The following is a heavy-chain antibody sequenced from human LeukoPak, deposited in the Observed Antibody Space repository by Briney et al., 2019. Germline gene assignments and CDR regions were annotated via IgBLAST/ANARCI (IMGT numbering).Heavy chain of an antibody. CDR2: ISYDGSNK. D-gene: IGHD6-13*01. CDR3: AKDGWSGSSWIDY. CDR1: GFTFGGHA. V-gene: IGHV3-30*04. J-gene: IGHJ4*02. Sequence: GGSLRLSCAASGFTFGGHAMHWVRQAPGKGLEWVAVISYDGSNKYYADSVKGRFTISRDNSKNTLYLQMNSLRAEDTAVYYCAKDGWSGSSWIDYWGQGTLVTVSS.